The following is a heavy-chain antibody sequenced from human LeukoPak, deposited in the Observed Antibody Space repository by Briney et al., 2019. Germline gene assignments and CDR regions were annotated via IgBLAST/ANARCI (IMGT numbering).Heavy chain of an antibody. V-gene: IGHV1-69*05. Sequence: SVKVSCKASGGTFSSYAISWVRLAPGQGLEWMGRIIPIFGTANYAQKFQGRVTITTDESTSTAYMELSSLRSEDTAVYYCASHYYDSSGYPYWGQGTLVTVSS. CDR3: ASHYYDSSGYPY. CDR2: IIPIFGTA. D-gene: IGHD3-22*01. J-gene: IGHJ4*02. CDR1: GGTFSSYA.